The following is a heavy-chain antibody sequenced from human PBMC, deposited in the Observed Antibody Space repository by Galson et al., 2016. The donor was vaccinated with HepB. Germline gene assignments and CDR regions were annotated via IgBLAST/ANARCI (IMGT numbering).Heavy chain of an antibody. V-gene: IGHV3-49*04. D-gene: IGHD1-26*01. CDR1: GLIIRDYP. CDR2: IQTNYYRATK. CDR3: TRTTTPDSGSWPYFDY. J-gene: IGHJ4*02. Sequence: SLRLPCASSGLIIRDYPMSWVRQAPGSGREWLSFIQTNYYRATKEYAPSVQGIFTTSRDDSKNIAYLEMNSLQVDDTAVYYCTRTTTPDSGSWPYFDYWGQGVLVTVSA.